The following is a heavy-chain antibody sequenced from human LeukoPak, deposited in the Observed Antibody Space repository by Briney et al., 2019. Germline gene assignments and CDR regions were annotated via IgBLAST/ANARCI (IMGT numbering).Heavy chain of an antibody. CDR1: GFTFSSYS. Sequence: KTGGSLRLSCAASGFTFSSYSMNWVRQAPGKGLEWIGTTYHSGTSYYNPSLKSRVTISVDTSKNQLSLKVNSVTAADTAEYYCACSAQYSYYYYMDVWGKGTTVTVSS. CDR2: TYHSGTS. D-gene: IGHD2/OR15-2a*01. V-gene: IGHV4-38-2*01. CDR3: ACSAQYSYYYYMDV. J-gene: IGHJ6*03.